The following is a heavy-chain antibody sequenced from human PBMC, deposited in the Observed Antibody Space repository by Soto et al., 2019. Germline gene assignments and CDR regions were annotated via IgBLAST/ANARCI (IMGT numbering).Heavy chain of an antibody. J-gene: IGHJ3*02. CDR3: AREGGSYDSGGYLIRGAFDI. Sequence: SETLSLTCSVSGDSISRIDYYWTWIRQHPEKGLEWIGNIYFRGNTYYSPSLESRLTISVDTSKNQFSLKLTSVTAADTAVYYCAREGGSYDSGGYLIRGAFDIWGQGTMVTVSS. V-gene: IGHV4-31*03. CDR1: GDSISRIDYY. CDR2: IYFRGNT. D-gene: IGHD3-22*01.